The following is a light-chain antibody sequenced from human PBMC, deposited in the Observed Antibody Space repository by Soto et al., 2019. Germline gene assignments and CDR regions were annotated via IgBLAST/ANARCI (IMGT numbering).Light chain of an antibody. V-gene: IGLV8-61*01. J-gene: IGLJ2*01. Sequence: QAVVSQEPSFSVSPGETVTLTCGLTSASVLTSYYPSWYQQTPGQAPRTLIYSTNIRSSGVPDRFSGSILGNKAALTITGAQADDESDYYCAAWDDSLNGYVVFGGGTKLTVL. CDR3: AAWDDSLNGYVV. CDR2: STN. CDR1: SASVLTSYY.